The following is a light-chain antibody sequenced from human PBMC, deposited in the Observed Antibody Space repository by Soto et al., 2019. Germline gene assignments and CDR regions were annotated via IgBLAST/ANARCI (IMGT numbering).Light chain of an antibody. CDR3: QQRSNWPLT. CDR2: SAS. J-gene: IGKJ4*01. CDR1: QSVSRY. V-gene: IGKV3-11*01. Sequence: EIVLTQSPATLSLSPGERPTLSCRASQSVSRYLAWYQQKPGQAPRLLIYSASNRATGIPARFSGSGSGTDFTLTISSLDPEDFAVYYCQQRSNWPLTFGGGTKVEIK.